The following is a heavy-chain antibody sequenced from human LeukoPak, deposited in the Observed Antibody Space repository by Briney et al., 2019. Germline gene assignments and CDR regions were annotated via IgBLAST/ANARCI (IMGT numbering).Heavy chain of an antibody. CDR3: ARIRGTYCSSTTCSFEDF. CDR1: GISFTNNGMC. CDR2: IDWDDDK. J-gene: IGHJ4*02. Sequence: SGPTLVNPTQTLTLTCTFSGISFTNNGMCVTWIRQPPGKALEWLARIDWDDDKYYSASLKTRLTISKDTSKNQVVLTMTNMDPVDTATYYCARIRGTYCSSTTCSFEDFWGQGTLVTVSS. D-gene: IGHD2-2*01. V-gene: IGHV2-70*11.